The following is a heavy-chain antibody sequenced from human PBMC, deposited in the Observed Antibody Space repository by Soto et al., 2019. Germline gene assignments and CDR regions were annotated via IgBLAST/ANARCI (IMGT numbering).Heavy chain of an antibody. D-gene: IGHD4-17*01. Sequence: QVPLVQSGAAVKKPGASVKVSCKAPGYIFPSSTITWVRQAPGQGLEWMGWISAYNGNIKDAQKFQGRFTMTTDTSTSTAYMELRSLTSDDTAMYYCAIANYGDNDYWGQGTLVTVSS. CDR3: AIANYGDNDY. J-gene: IGHJ4*02. CDR2: ISAYNGNI. CDR1: GYIFPSST. V-gene: IGHV1-18*01.